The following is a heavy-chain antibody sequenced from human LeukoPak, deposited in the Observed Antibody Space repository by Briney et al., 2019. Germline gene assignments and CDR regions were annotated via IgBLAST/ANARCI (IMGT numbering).Heavy chain of an antibody. CDR1: GFSFRSYG. Sequence: GGSLRLSCAASGFSFRSYGMHWVRQAPGKGLEWVAVISYDESNEYYADSVKGRFTISRDNSKNTLYLQMNSLRPEDTAVYYCAKTARAFMSTVTDYWGQGTLVTVSS. J-gene: IGHJ4*02. D-gene: IGHD4-17*01. CDR2: ISYDESNE. V-gene: IGHV3-30*18. CDR3: AKTARAFMSTVTDY.